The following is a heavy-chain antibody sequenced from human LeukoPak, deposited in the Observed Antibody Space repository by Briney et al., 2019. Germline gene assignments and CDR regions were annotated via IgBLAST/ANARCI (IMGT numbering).Heavy chain of an antibody. D-gene: IGHD3-10*02. CDR3: AELGITMIGGV. Sequence: GGSLRLSCAASGFTVSSNYMSWVRQAPGKGLEWVSVMYSGGRTYYADSVKGRFTISRDNSKNTLFLQMHSLRAEDTAVYYCAELGITMIGGVWGKGTTVTISS. CDR1: GFTVSSNY. V-gene: IGHV3-66*01. J-gene: IGHJ6*04. CDR2: MYSGGRT.